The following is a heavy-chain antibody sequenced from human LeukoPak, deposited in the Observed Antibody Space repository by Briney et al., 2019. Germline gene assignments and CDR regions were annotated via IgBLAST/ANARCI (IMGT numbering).Heavy chain of an antibody. CDR3: STTYYYGSSEGY. Sequence: GGSLRLSCAASGFTFSSYWMTWVRQAPGKGLEWVANIKQDGSKKNYVDSVKGRFTISRDNAKNSLYLQMNSLRAEDTAVYYCSTTYYYGSSEGYWGQGTLVTVSS. D-gene: IGHD3-22*01. CDR1: GFTFSSYW. V-gene: IGHV3-7*03. CDR2: IKQDGSKK. J-gene: IGHJ4*02.